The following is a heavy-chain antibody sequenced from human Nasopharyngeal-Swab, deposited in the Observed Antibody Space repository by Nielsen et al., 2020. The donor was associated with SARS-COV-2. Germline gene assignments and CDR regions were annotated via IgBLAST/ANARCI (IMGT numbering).Heavy chain of an antibody. CDR1: GFTFSNYW. V-gene: IGHV3-7*01. CDR2: IAQDGSES. CDR3: ARVHLVIVPATFDY. Sequence: GESLKISCAASGFTFSNYWMSWVRQAPGKGPEWVANIAQDGSESHYVDSVKGRFTISRDNAWNSLYLQMNSLRAEDTAVYYCARVHLVIVPATFDYWGQGTLVTVSS. D-gene: IGHD2-2*01. J-gene: IGHJ4*02.